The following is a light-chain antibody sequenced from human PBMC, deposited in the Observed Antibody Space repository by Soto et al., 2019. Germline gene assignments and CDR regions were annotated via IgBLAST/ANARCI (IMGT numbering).Light chain of an antibody. Sequence: EIVMTQSPATLSVSPGERATLSCRASQSVSNNLAWYQQKPGQDPRLLIYHASTRATGIPARFSGSGSGTEFTLTISSLQSEDFAVYYCQQNNKWPLTFGGGTKVEIK. CDR3: QQNNKWPLT. V-gene: IGKV3-15*01. CDR1: QSVSNN. J-gene: IGKJ4*01. CDR2: HAS.